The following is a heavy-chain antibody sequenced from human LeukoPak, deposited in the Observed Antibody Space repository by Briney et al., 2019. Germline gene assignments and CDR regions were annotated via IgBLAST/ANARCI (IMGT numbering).Heavy chain of an antibody. CDR2: INSDGSST. CDR1: GFTFSSYW. CDR3: ARGTPSMSAY. Sequence: GGSLRLSCAVSGFTFSSYWMHWVRQAPGKGLVWVSRINSDGSSTSYADSVKGRFTVSRDNAKNTLYLQMNSLRAEDTAVYYCARGTPSMSAYWDQGTLVTVSS. J-gene: IGHJ4*02. D-gene: IGHD6-6*01. V-gene: IGHV3-74*01.